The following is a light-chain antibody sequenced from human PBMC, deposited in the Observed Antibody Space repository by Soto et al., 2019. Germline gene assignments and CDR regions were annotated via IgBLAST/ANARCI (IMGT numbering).Light chain of an antibody. CDR1: QSVGGSF. J-gene: IGKJ1*01. CDR2: HTS. V-gene: IGKV3-20*01. CDR3: QKKHSSPRT. Sequence: ETVLTQSPGTLSLSPGERATLSCRASQSVGGSFLAWYQQRPGQAPRLLIYHTSYRATGSPDRFSGSGSGTDFTLTISRLEPEDFAVYYCQKKHSSPRTFGQGTKVEIK.